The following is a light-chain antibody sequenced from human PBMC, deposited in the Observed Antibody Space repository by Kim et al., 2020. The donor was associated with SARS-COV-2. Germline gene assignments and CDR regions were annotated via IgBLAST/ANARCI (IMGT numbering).Light chain of an antibody. CDR3: QTWDSVILVL. J-gene: IGLJ2*01. CDR1: SGHSSYA. Sequence: QLVLTQSPSASASLGASVKLTCTLSSGHSSYAIAWHQQQPQKGPRFLMKLHSDGSHIKGDGIPDRFSGSSSGAERFLTISSLQSEDEADYYCQTWDSVILVLFSGGTQLAVL. V-gene: IGLV4-69*01. CDR2: LHSDGSH.